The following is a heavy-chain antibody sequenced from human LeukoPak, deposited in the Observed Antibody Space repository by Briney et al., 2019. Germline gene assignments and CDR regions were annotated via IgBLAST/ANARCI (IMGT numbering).Heavy chain of an antibody. CDR2: MNPDSGNT. D-gene: IGHD4-17*01. V-gene: IGHV1-8*01. Sequence: ASVKVSCKASGYTFTSYDINWVRQATGQGLEWMGWMNPDSGNTGYAQKFQNRVTMTRNTSISTAYMELSSLRSEDTAVYYCARVMTTVTTIDYWGQGTLVTVSS. CDR1: GYTFTSYD. J-gene: IGHJ4*02. CDR3: ARVMTTVTTIDY.